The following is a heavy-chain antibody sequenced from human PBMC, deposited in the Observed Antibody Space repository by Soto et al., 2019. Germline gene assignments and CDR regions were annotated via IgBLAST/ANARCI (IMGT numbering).Heavy chain of an antibody. V-gene: IGHV1-3*01. J-gene: IGHJ6*02. CDR1: GYTFTSYA. CDR2: INAGNGNT. CDR3: ARMTTVTRYYYYSGMDV. D-gene: IGHD4-4*01. Sequence: QVQLVQSGAEVKKPGASVKVSCKASGYTFTSYAMHWVRQAPGQRLEWMGWINAGNGNTKYSQKFQGIVTITRDTSASKAYMELSSMRSEDTAVYYCARMTTVTRYYYYSGMDVWGQGPTVTVSS.